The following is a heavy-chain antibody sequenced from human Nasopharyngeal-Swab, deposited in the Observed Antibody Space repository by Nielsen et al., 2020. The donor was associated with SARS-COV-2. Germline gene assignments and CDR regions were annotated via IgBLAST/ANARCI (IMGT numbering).Heavy chain of an antibody. Sequence: ASVKVSCKVSGYTLTDFSIHWVRQAPGKGLEWMGGFDPEDGDTIYAQKFQGRVTMTTDTSTSTAYMELRSLRSDDTAVYYCARDGLDYDFWSAYFMDVWGQGTTVTVSS. CDR3: ARDGLDYDFWSAYFMDV. J-gene: IGHJ6*02. D-gene: IGHD3-3*01. CDR1: GYTLTDFS. CDR2: FDPEDGDT. V-gene: IGHV1-24*01.